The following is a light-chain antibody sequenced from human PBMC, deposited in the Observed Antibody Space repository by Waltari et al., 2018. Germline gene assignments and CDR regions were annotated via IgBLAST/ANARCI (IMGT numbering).Light chain of an antibody. CDR3: QRYNSYPIT. CDR2: EAT. V-gene: IGKV1-5*03. J-gene: IGKJ3*01. CDR1: QRIGSW. Sequence: DIQMTQSPSTLSASVGDRVTITCRASQRIGSWLAWYQQKPGKAPKLLIYEATSLESGVPSRFSASGSGTEFTLTISSLQPDDFATYYCQRYNSYPITFGPGTKVDI.